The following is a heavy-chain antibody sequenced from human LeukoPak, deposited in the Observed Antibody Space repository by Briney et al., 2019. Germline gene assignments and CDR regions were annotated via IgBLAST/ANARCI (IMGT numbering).Heavy chain of an antibody. D-gene: IGHD5-12*01. Sequence: GGSLRLSCVASGFTFSGYSMGWVRQAPGRGLEWVSFVWPKNDKTYYADSVRGRFTISRDNSKNTLYLQMNSLRAEDTAVYYCAKDSGGESFDYWGQGTLVTVSS. CDR1: GFTFSGYS. V-gene: IGHV3-23*01. CDR3: AKDSGGESFDY. CDR2: VWPKNDKT. J-gene: IGHJ4*02.